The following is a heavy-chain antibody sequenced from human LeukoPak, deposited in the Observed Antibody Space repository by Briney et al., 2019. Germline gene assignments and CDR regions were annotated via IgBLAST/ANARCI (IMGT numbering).Heavy chain of an antibody. J-gene: IGHJ4*02. Sequence: PGGSLRLSCAASGFTFSSFWMNWVRQAPGKGLEWVANIKQDGSARYYVDSLKGRFTISRDNAKNSLYLQMNSLRAEDTAVYYCAGGSGFLMDSRGQGTLVSVSS. CDR1: GFTFSSFW. V-gene: IGHV3-7*01. CDR2: IKQDGSAR. CDR3: AGGSGFLMDS. D-gene: IGHD2-21*01.